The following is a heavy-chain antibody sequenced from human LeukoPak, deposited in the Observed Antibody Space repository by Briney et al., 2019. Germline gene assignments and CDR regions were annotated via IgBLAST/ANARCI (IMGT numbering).Heavy chain of an antibody. CDR2: INHSRST. J-gene: IGHJ4*02. Sequence: SETLSLTCAVYGGSFSLYYWSWIRQPPGKGLEWIGEINHSRSTNYNPSLKSRVTISVDTSKNQFSLKLSSVTAADTAVYYCARAGFSNGGDFDYWGQGTLVTVSS. V-gene: IGHV4-34*01. CDR1: GGSFSLYY. D-gene: IGHD6-25*01. CDR3: ARAGFSNGGDFDY.